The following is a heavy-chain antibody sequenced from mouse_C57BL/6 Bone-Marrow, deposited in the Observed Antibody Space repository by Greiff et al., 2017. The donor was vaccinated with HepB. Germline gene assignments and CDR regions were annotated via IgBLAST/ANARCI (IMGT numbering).Heavy chain of an antibody. D-gene: IGHD1-1*01. Sequence: SGPVLVKPGASVKMSCKASGYTFTDYYMNWVKQSHGKSLEWIGVINPYNGGTSYNQKFKGKATLTVDKSSSTAYMELNSLTSEDSAVYYCASHYYGSSTWFAYWGQGTLVTVSA. V-gene: IGHV1-19*01. CDR1: GYTFTDYY. J-gene: IGHJ3*01. CDR2: INPYNGGT. CDR3: ASHYYGSSTWFAY.